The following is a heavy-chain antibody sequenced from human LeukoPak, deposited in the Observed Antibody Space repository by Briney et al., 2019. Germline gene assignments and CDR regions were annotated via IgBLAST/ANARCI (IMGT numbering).Heavy chain of an antibody. CDR2: ISAYNGNT. J-gene: IGHJ4*02. CDR1: GYTFTSYG. D-gene: IGHD5-18*01. V-gene: IGHV1-18*01. Sequence: ASVKVSCKASGYTFTSYGISWVRQAPGQGLEWMGWISAYNGNTNYAQKLQGRVTMTTDTSTSTAYMELRSLRSHDTAVYYCARDEVAMGEFDYWGQGTLVTVSS. CDR3: ARDEVAMGEFDY.